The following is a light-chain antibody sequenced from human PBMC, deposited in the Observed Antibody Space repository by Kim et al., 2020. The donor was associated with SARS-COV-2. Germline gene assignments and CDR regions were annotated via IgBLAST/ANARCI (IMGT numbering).Light chain of an antibody. V-gene: IGLV2-18*02. Sequence: QSALTQPPSVSRSPGQSVTISCTGTSSDVGAYNRVSWYQQSPGTAPKLMIYEASNRPSGVPDRFSGSKSGNTASLTISGLQAEDEGDYYCNSYTTSNTVLFGGGTQLTVL. CDR2: EAS. CDR1: SSDVGAYNR. J-gene: IGLJ2*01. CDR3: NSYTTSNTVL.